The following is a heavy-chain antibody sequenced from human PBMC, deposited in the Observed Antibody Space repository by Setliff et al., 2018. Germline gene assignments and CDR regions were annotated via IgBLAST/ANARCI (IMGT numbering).Heavy chain of an antibody. J-gene: IGHJ4*02. CDR3: ARTGTYRYFDY. V-gene: IGHV4-39*01. CDR2: IYYRGDT. CDR1: GASLSSGTYY. Sequence: LSLTCTASGASLSSGTYYWGWIRQPPGKGLEWIGRIYYRGDTYYNASLKGRLTISVDTAQNQFSLRLTSVTAADTAVYYCARTGTYRYFDYWGQGALVTVSS. D-gene: IGHD1-1*01.